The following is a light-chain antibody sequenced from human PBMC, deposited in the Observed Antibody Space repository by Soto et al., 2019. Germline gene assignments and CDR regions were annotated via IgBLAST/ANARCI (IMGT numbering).Light chain of an antibody. CDR1: QNVVSSH. CDR3: RQYHGLPWT. V-gene: IGKV3-20*01. CDR2: GAS. Sequence: EIVLTQSPGTLSLSPGERATLSCRASQNVVSSHLAWFQHKPGQAPRLLISGASTRATGIPDRISGSGSGTDFTLTISRLEPEDFAVYYWRQYHGLPWTFGQGTKVEIK. J-gene: IGKJ1*01.